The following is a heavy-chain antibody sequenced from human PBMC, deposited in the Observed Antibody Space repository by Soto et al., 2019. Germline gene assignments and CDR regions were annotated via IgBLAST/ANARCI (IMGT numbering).Heavy chain of an antibody. CDR3: ARGSGKYYDFWSGYYPTVHFDY. Sequence: PSETLSLTCSVSGGSISSYYWSWIRQPPGKGLEWIGYIYYSGSTNYNPSLKSRVTISVDTSKNQFSLKLSSVTAADTAVYYCARGSGKYYDFWSGYYPTVHFDYWGQGTLVTVS. D-gene: IGHD3-3*01. J-gene: IGHJ4*02. CDR1: GGSISSYY. CDR2: IYYSGST. V-gene: IGHV4-59*01.